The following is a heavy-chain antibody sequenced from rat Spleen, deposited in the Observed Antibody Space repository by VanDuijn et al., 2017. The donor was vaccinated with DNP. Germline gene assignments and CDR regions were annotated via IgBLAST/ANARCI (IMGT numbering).Heavy chain of an antibody. CDR3: TRGGTYYFDY. CDR2: ISDDGSRT. CDR1: EFTFSKSD. V-gene: IGHV5-29*01. Sequence: EVQLVESGGGLVQPGRSLQLSCVASEFTFSKSDVAWVRQAPTGGLEWVAIISDDGSRTYYRDSVKGRFTVSRDDSTSTLYLQMDSLRSEDTATYYCTRGGTYYFDYWGEGVLVTVSS. D-gene: IGHD4-3*01. J-gene: IGHJ2*01.